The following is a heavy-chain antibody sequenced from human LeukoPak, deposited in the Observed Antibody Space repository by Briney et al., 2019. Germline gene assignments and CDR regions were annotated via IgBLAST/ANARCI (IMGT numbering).Heavy chain of an antibody. CDR2: ISSSGSAI. CDR1: AFTFSDYS. CDR3: ARGPGYSSSWYPRYFDY. Sequence: PGGSLRLSCAASAFTFSDYSMNWVRQAPGKGLEWVSYISSSGSAIYYADSVKGRFTISRDSAENSLYLQMNSLRDEDTAIYYCARGPGYSSSWYPRYFDYWGQGTQVTVSS. D-gene: IGHD6-13*01. J-gene: IGHJ4*02. V-gene: IGHV3-48*02.